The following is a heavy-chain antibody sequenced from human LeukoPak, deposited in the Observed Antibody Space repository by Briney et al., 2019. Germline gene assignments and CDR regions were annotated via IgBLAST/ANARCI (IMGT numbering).Heavy chain of an antibody. Sequence: PGRSLRLSCAASGFTFSSYGMHWVRQAPGKGLEWVAVISYDGSNKYYADSVKGRLTISRDNSKNTLYLQMNSLRAEDTAVYYCAKDAVAMVLNFVGYWGQGTLVTVSS. V-gene: IGHV3-30*18. CDR2: ISYDGSNK. D-gene: IGHD5-18*01. J-gene: IGHJ4*02. CDR3: AKDAVAMVLNFVGY. CDR1: GFTFSSYG.